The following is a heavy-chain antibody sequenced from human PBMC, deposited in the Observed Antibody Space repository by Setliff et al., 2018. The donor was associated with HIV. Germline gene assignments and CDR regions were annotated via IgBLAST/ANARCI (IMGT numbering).Heavy chain of an antibody. CDR2: IYYNGNT. CDR3: AREIYGGNSRPFDY. V-gene: IGHV4-59*01. CDR1: GGSISSYF. J-gene: IGHJ4*02. Sequence: PSETLSLTCAVSGGSISSYFGSWIRQPPGKGLEWSGYIYYNGNTNYSPSLKRRVTISVATSKNQLSLKLSYVTAEDTAVYYCAREIYGGNSRPFDYWGQGTLVTVSS. D-gene: IGHD4-17*01.